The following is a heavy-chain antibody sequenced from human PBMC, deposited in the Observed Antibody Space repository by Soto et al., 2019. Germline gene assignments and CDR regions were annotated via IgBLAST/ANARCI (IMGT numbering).Heavy chain of an antibody. CDR2: TSYRSKWDH. J-gene: IGHJ4*01. V-gene: IGHV6-1*01. CDR1: GDSAYSNSAA. CDR3: AWSMTTVVTLDY. D-gene: IGHD4-17*01. Sequence: PSQTLSLTCALSGDSAYSNSAAWNWIWQSPSRGLEWLGRTSYRSKWDHDYAVSVKSRININADTSKNQFSLKLSSVTAADTAVYYCAWSMTTVVTLDYGGRGTPVTVS.